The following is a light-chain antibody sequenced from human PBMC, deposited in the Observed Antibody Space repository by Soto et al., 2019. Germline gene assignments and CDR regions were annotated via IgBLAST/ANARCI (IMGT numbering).Light chain of an antibody. CDR3: MQSTQLPPT. J-gene: IGKJ5*01. V-gene: IGKV2D-29*02. CDR1: QSLLHITGETF. Sequence: DVVMTQTPLSLSVAPGQPASISCKSSQSLLHITGETFLFWYLQKPGQSPQLLIYEVSTRVSGVADRISGSGSGKDFTLGISRVETEGVCIYYCMQSTQLPPTFGQGTRLGIE. CDR2: EVS.